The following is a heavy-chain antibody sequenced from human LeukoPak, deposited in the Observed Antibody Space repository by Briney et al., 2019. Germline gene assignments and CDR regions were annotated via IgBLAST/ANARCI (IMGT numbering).Heavy chain of an antibody. CDR3: ARAINWADAFDI. CDR1: GFTFSSYS. CDR2: ISSSSSPM. V-gene: IGHV3-48*01. J-gene: IGHJ3*02. D-gene: IGHD1-1*01. Sequence: GGSLRLSCAASGFTFSSYSMNWVRQAPGKGLEWVSYISSSSSPMYYADSVKGRFTISRDNAKNSLYLQMNSLRAEDTAVYYCARAINWADAFDIWGQGTMVTVSS.